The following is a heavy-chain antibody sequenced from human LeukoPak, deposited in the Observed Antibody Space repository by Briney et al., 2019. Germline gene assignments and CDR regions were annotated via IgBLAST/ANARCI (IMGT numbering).Heavy chain of an antibody. Sequence: GESLKISCKGSGYSFTNYWIGWVRQMPGKGLEWMGIIYPGDSDTRYSPSFQGQVTVSADKSISTAYLQWSSLKASDTAMYYCARSDDYGGNLAYYYGMDVWGQGTTVTVSS. CDR3: ARSDDYGGNLAYYYGMDV. CDR1: GYSFTNYW. V-gene: IGHV5-51*01. J-gene: IGHJ6*02. CDR2: IYPGDSDT. D-gene: IGHD4-23*01.